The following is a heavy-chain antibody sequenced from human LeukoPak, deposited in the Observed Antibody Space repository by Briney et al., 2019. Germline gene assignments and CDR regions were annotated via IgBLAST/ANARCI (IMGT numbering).Heavy chain of an antibody. J-gene: IGHJ4*02. D-gene: IGHD4-17*01. CDR3: AKDLYSVTTVTLDY. V-gene: IGHV3-23*01. CDR2: ITGSGGNT. CDR1: GFTFSSYA. Sequence: GGSLRLSCAASGFTFSSYALTWVRLAPGKGLEWVSTITGSGGNTYYAHCVKGRLTISRDNSKNNVYVQMDSLRAEDTAVYFCAKDLYSVTTVTLDYWGQGTLVTVSS.